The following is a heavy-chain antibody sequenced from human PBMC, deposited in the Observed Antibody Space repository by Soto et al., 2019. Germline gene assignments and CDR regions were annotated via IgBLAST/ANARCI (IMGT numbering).Heavy chain of an antibody. CDR3: AKVGTIVVPAAQGYYFDY. CDR1: GFTFSNYA. CDR2: ISGSGTTA. Sequence: EVQLLESGGNLVQPGGSLRLSCVASGFTFSNYAMTWVRQAPGKGLEWVSSISGSGTTAYYADSVQGRFAFSRDNVKNTLFLQRDSLKAGDTAVYYCAKVGTIVVPAAQGYYFDYWGQGTLVTVSS. V-gene: IGHV3-23*01. J-gene: IGHJ4*02. D-gene: IGHD2-2*01.